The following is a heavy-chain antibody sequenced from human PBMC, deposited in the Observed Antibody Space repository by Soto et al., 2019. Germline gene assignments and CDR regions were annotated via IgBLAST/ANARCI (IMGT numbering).Heavy chain of an antibody. CDR3: ARLRVDSSGSYDFDY. CDR1: GFTLSDYY. D-gene: IGHD3-22*01. V-gene: IGHV3-11*01. CDR2: ISSSGTTI. J-gene: IGHJ4*02. Sequence: QVQLVDSGGGLVKPGLSRRLYCAVSGFTLSDYYMSWIRQAPWKGLAWASYISSSGTTIYYADSAKGRLTISTDNAKNSLYLQMNSLRAADTAVYYCARLRVDSSGSYDFDYWGQGTLVTVSS.